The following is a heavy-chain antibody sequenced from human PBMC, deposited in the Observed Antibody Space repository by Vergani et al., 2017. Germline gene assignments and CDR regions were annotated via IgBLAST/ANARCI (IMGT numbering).Heavy chain of an antibody. CDR2: IDTNTGNP. CDR1: GYPFTNNS. D-gene: IGHD7-27*01. J-gene: IGHJ3*02. CDR3: ARVPAWGHDAFDI. V-gene: IGHV7-4-1*02. Sequence: QVQLVQSGAEVKKPGASVKVSCKASGYPFTNNSLNWVRQAPGQGLEWMGWIDTNTGNPTYAQGFTGRFVFSLDTSVSTAYLQISSLKAEDTGVYYCARVPAWGHDAFDIWGQGTMVTVSS.